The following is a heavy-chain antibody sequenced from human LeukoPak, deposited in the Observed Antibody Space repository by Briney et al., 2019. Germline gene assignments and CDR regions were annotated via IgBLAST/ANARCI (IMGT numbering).Heavy chain of an antibody. CDR2: INPSGGST. J-gene: IGHJ4*02. Sequence: ASVKVSCKASGYTFTSYYMHWVRQAPGQGLEWMGIINPSGGSTSYAQKFQGRVTMTRDMSTSTVYMELSSLRSEDTAVYYCARGYDILTGHYPDIDIDYWGQGTLVTVSS. CDR3: ARGYDILTGHYPDIDIDY. V-gene: IGHV1-46*01. D-gene: IGHD3-9*01. CDR1: GYTFTSYY.